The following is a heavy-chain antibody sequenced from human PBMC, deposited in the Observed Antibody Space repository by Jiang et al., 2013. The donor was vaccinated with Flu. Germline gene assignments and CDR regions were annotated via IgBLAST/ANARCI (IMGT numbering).Heavy chain of an antibody. D-gene: IGHD2-15*01. CDR3: ARGRSYCSGGSCYGGGSMDV. J-gene: IGHJ6*02. V-gene: IGHV3-30*04. CDR1: GFTFSSYA. Sequence: VQLLESGGGVVQPGRSLRPSCAASGFTFSSYAMHWVRQAPGKGLEWVAVIWYDGSNKYYADSVKGRFTISRDNSKNTLYLQMNSLRAEDTAVYYCARGRSYCSGGSCYGGGSMDVWGQGTTVTVSS. CDR2: IWYDGSNK.